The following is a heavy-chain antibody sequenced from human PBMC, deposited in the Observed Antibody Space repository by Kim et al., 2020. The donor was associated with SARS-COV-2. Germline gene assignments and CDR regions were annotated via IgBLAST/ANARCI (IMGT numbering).Heavy chain of an antibody. J-gene: IGHJ4*02. CDR3: ARGSRSYYDLDY. D-gene: IGHD1-26*01. Sequence: NYAQKCQGRVTMTRDTSISTAYMELSRLRSDDTVVYYCARGSRSYYDLDYWGQGTLVTVSS. V-gene: IGHV1-2*05.